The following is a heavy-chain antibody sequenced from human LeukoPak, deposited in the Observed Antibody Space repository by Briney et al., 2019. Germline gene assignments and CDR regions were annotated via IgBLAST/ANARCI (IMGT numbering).Heavy chain of an antibody. D-gene: IGHD7-27*01. CDR3: AKPPPGAADYYYYGMDV. CDR1: GFTFRSYA. Sequence: GGSLRLSCAASGFTFRSYALRWVRQAPGKGLEWVSAISGSGGSTYYADSVKGRFTIFRDNSKNTLYLQMTSLRAEDTAVYYCAKPPPGAADYYYYGMDVWGQGTTVTVSS. V-gene: IGHV3-23*01. J-gene: IGHJ6*02. CDR2: ISGSGGST.